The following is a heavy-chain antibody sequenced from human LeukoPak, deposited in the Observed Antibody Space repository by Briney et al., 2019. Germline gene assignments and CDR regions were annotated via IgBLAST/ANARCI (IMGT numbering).Heavy chain of an antibody. CDR3: AKGGRCSGGTCYWYFDY. CDR2: ISARGGST. CDR1: GVTFSNYG. Sequence: GGSLRLSCAASGVTFSNYGMSWVRQAPGKGLEWVSAISARGGSTYYADSVKGRFTISRDNSKNTLYLQMNSLRAEDTAVYYCAKGGRCSGGTCYWYFDYWGQGTLVTVSS. J-gene: IGHJ4*02. V-gene: IGHV3-23*01. D-gene: IGHD2-15*01.